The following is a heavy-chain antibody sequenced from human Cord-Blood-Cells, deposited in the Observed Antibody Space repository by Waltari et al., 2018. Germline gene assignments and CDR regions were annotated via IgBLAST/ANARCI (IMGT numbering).Heavy chain of an antibody. CDR2: IYTSGST. V-gene: IGHV4-4*07. CDR3: ARGRRGSGSYYNYYFDY. D-gene: IGHD3-10*01. J-gene: IGHJ4*02. Sequence: QVQLQESGPGLVKPSETLSLTCTVSGGPISSYYWSWIRQPAGKGLEWIGRIYTSGSTNYNPSLKSRVTMSVDTSKNQFSLKLSSVTAADTAVYYCARGRRGSGSYYNYYFDYWGQGTLVTVSS. CDR1: GGPISSYY.